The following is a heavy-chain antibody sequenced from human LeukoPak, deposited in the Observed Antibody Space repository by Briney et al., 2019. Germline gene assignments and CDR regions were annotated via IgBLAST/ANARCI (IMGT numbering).Heavy chain of an antibody. D-gene: IGHD3-22*01. V-gene: IGHV3-64D*09. CDR2: ISSNGGST. CDR3: VALNYYDSSGYYFLHDY. CDR1: GFTFSSYA. Sequence: GGSLRLSCPASGFTFSSYAMHCVRQAPGKGLEYVSAISSNGGSTYYADSVKGRFTISRDNSKNTLYLQMSSLRAEDTAVYYCVALNYYDSSGYYFLHDYWGQGTLVTVSS. J-gene: IGHJ4*02.